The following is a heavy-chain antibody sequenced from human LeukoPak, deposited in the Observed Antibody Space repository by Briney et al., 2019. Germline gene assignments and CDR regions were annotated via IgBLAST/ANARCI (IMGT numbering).Heavy chain of an antibody. V-gene: IGHV4-59*01. D-gene: IGHD4-23*01. J-gene: IGHJ5*02. CDR2: IFYSGGT. Sequence: SETLSLTTTVSGGSIRGFFWSWIRQPPGKGLEWIGYIFYSGGTYYNPSLMSRVTISVDMSTNQFSLKLTSVTAADTAVYYCARHDYGGNSAWFDPWGQATLVSVSS. CDR3: ARHDYGGNSAWFDP. CDR1: GGSIRGFF.